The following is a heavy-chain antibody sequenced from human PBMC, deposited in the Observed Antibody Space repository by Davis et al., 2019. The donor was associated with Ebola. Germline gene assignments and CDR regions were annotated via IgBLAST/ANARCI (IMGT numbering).Heavy chain of an antibody. J-gene: IGHJ5*02. V-gene: IGHV1-8*01. D-gene: IGHD6-13*01. CDR3: ARASWATVGTRWFDP. Sequence: AASVKVSCKASGYTFTSYDINWVRQATRQGFEWMGWMNPNSGNTGYAQKFQGRVTMTRDTSTSTAYMELRSLRSEDTAVYYCARASWATVGTRWFDPWGQGTLVTVSS. CDR1: GYTFTSYD. CDR2: MNPNSGNT.